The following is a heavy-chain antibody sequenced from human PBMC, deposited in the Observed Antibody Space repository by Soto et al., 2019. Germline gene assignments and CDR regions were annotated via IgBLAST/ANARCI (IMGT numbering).Heavy chain of an antibody. J-gene: IGHJ5*02. CDR3: ARDRYYHDPNWFDP. Sequence: ASVKVSCKASGGTFSSYAISWVRQAPGQGLEWMGGIIPIFGTANYAQKFQGRVTITADKSTSTAYMELSSLRSEDTAVYYCARDRYYHDPNWFDPWGQGTLVTVSS. CDR2: IIPIFGTA. D-gene: IGHD3-22*01. CDR1: GGTFSSYA. V-gene: IGHV1-69*06.